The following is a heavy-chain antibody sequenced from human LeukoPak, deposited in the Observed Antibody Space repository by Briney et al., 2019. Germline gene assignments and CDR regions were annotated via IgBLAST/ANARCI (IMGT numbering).Heavy chain of an antibody. CDR3: ARAVVVAATVRWFDP. CDR2: IYYSGST. Sequence: PSETLSLTCTVSGGSISGYYWSWIRQSPGKGLEWIGYIYYSGSTNYNPSLKSRVTMSVDTSKNHFSLKVSSVTAADTAVYYCARAVVVAATVRWFDPWGQGTLVTVSS. V-gene: IGHV4-59*01. D-gene: IGHD2-15*01. CDR1: GGSISGYY. J-gene: IGHJ5*02.